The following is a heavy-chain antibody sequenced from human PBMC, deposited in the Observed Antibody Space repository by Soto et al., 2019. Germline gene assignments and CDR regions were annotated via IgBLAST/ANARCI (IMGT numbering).Heavy chain of an antibody. CDR2: ISSSSSTI. D-gene: IGHD3-16*01. Sequence: GGSLRLSCAASGFTFSSYSMNWVRQAPGKGLEWVSYISSSSSTIYYADSVKGRFTISRDNAKNSLYLQMNSLRAEDTAVYYCARVGYADIMITFGGVPMKLNWCDPWGQGTLVTVSS. CDR3: ARVGYADIMITFGGVPMKLNWCDP. J-gene: IGHJ5*02. CDR1: GFTFSSYS. V-gene: IGHV3-48*01.